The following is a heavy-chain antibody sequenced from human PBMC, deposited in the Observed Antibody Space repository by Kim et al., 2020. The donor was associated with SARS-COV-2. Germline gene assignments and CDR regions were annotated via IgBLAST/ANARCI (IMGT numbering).Heavy chain of an antibody. J-gene: IGHJ6*03. Sequence: GGSLRLSCAASGFTFSDYYMSWIRQAPGKGLEWVSYISSSGSTIYYADSVKGRFTISRDNAKNSLYLQMNSLRAEDTAVYYCARDGLDARSGDYYYYYMDVWGKGTTVTVSS. CDR1: GFTFSDYY. V-gene: IGHV3-11*01. CDR2: ISSSGSTI. CDR3: ARDGLDARSGDYYYYYMDV. D-gene: IGHD3-10*01.